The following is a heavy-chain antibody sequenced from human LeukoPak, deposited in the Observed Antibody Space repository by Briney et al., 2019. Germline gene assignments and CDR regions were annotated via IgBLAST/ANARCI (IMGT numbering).Heavy chain of an antibody. J-gene: IGHJ4*02. CDR2: ISWNSVTL. CDR1: GFTFDDYA. V-gene: IGHV3-9*01. CDR3: VSESLMSGEELLGNLRY. D-gene: IGHD1-26*01. Sequence: QPGRSLRLSCAAAGFTFDDYAMDWVRQVPGKGLEWGSGISWNSVTLGHVDSVKGRFTISRDNAKKSPYLKINSLRPDDTALYCCVSESLMSGEELLGNLRYWGQGTQVTVSS.